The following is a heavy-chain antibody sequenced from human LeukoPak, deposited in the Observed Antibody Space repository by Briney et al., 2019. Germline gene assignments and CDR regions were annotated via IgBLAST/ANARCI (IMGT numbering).Heavy chain of an antibody. J-gene: IGHJ5*02. D-gene: IGHD2-2*03. CDR3: ARGGYSNAGWFDP. Sequence: EASVKVSCKASGYTFTGYYMHWVRQAPGQGLEWMGWINPNSGGTNYAQKFQGRVTMTRDTSINTAYMELSRLRSDDTAVYYCARGGYSNAGWFDPWGQGTLVTVSS. V-gene: IGHV1-2*02. CDR1: GYTFTGYY. CDR2: INPNSGGT.